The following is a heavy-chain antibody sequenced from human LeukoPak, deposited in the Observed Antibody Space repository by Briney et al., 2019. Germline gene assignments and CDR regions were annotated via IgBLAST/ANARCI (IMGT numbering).Heavy chain of an antibody. CDR1: GFTFSGSA. CDR3: TRLGDSSGYYECDSNYYYYGMDV. J-gene: IGHJ6*02. Sequence: GGSLRLSCAASGFTFSGSAMNWVRQASGKGREWVGRISSKVNSEATAYAASVKGRFIISRDESKNTVYLQMNSLTNEDTAVYYCTRLGDSSGYYECDSNYYYYGMDVWGQGTTVTVSS. D-gene: IGHD3-22*01. V-gene: IGHV3-73*01. CDR2: ISSKVNSEAT.